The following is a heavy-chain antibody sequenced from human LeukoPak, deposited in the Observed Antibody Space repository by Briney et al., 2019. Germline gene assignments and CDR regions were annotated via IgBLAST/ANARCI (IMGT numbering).Heavy chain of an antibody. D-gene: IGHD3-3*01. CDR2: INPNSGGT. CDR1: GYTFTGYY. J-gene: IGHJ4*02. CDR3: ARTPDFWSGYYPYYFDY. Sequence: ASVKVSCKASGYTFTGYYMHWVRQAPGQGLEWMGWINPNSGGTNYAQKFRGRVTMTRDTSISTAYMELSRLRSDDTAVYYCARTPDFWSGYYPYYFDYWGQGTLVTVSS. V-gene: IGHV1-2*02.